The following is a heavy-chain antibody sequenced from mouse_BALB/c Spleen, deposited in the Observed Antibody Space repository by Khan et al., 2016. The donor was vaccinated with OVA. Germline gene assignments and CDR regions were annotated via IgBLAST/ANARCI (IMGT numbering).Heavy chain of an antibody. D-gene: IGHD2-3*01. CDR2: INPNNGGT. J-gene: IGHJ3*01. CDR3: AFDGYFSAWFAY. CDR1: GYSFTGYY. Sequence: EMQLQESGPDLVKPGASVKISCKASGYSFTGYYMHWVKQSHGKSLEWIGRINPNNGGTSYNQKFKGKAILTVDKSSSTAYMELRSLTSEDSAVYYCAFDGYFSAWFAYWGQGTLVTVSA. V-gene: IGHV1-26*01.